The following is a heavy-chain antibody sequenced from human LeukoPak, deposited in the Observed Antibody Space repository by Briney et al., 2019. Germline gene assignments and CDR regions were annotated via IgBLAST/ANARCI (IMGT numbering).Heavy chain of an antibody. V-gene: IGHV1-18*01. J-gene: IGHJ4*02. CDR1: GYTFTSYG. CDR2: ISAYNGNT. CDR3: ARDLADIVATSTYYFDY. D-gene: IGHD5-12*01. Sequence: ASVKVSCKASGYTFTSYGISWVRQAPGQGLEWMGWISAYNGNTSYAQKLQGRVTMTTDTSTSTAYMELRSLRSDDTAVYYCARDLADIVATSTYYFDYWGQGTLVTVSS.